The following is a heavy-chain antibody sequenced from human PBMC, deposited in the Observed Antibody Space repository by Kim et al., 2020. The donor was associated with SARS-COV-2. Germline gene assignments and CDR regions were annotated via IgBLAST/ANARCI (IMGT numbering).Heavy chain of an antibody. Sequence: KSRVTISVDTSKNQFSLKLSSVTAADTAVYYCARSITIFGVVILYYFDYWGQGTLVTVSS. V-gene: IGHV4-39*01. CDR3: ARSITIFGVVILYYFDY. J-gene: IGHJ4*02. D-gene: IGHD3-3*01.